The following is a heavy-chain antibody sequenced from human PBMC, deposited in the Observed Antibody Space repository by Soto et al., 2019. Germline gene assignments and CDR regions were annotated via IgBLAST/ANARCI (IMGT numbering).Heavy chain of an antibody. V-gene: IGHV3-23*01. J-gene: IGHJ4*02. CDR1: GFTFSSYA. Sequence: GGSLRLSCAASGFTFSSYAMSWVRQAPGKGLEWVSAISGSGGSTYYADSVKGRFTISRDNSKNTLYLQMNSLRAEDTAVYYCAKDRPPTQGSSSWHDPYYFDYWGPGTLVTVSS. CDR3: AKDRPPTQGSSSWHDPYYFDY. CDR2: ISGSGGST. D-gene: IGHD6-13*01.